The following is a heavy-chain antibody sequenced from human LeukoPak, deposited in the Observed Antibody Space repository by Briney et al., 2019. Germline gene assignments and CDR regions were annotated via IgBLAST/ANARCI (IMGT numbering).Heavy chain of an antibody. CDR1: GFTLSSYG. D-gene: IGHD2-15*01. CDR3: ARDSGYCSGGSCYSSNWFDP. Sequence: GGSLRLSCAASGFTLSSYGMNWVRQAPGKGLEWVSYISSSSSTIYYADSVKGRFTISRDNAKNSLYLQMNSLRDEDTAVYYCARDSGYCSGGSCYSSNWFDPWGQGTLVTVSS. V-gene: IGHV3-48*02. J-gene: IGHJ5*02. CDR2: ISSSSSTI.